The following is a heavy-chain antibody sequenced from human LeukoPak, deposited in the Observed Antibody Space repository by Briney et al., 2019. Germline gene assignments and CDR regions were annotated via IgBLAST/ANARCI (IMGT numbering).Heavy chain of an antibody. D-gene: IGHD1-26*01. J-gene: IGHJ6*03. CDR2: ISGSGGST. V-gene: IGHV3-23*01. CDR1: GFTFSSYG. CDR3: AKVAEVGATGYYYYMDV. Sequence: GGSLRLSCAASGFTFSSYGMSWVRQAPGKGLEWVSAISGSGGSTYYADSVKGRFTISRDNSKNTLYLQMNSLRAEDAAVYYCAKVAEVGATGYYYYMDVWGKGTTVTISS.